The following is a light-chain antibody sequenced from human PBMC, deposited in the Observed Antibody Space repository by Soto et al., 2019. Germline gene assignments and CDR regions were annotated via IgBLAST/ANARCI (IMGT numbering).Light chain of an antibody. CDR1: SSNIGAGYA. V-gene: IGLV1-40*01. Sequence: QSVLTQPPSVSEAPGQRVTISCTGNSSNIGAGYAVHWYQLLPGAAPKLLIYTNTNRLSGVPDRFSGSRSGPSASLAITGLQAEDEGEYSCQSYDASLNWVFGGGTKLTVL. J-gene: IGLJ3*02. CDR2: TNT. CDR3: QSYDASLNWV.